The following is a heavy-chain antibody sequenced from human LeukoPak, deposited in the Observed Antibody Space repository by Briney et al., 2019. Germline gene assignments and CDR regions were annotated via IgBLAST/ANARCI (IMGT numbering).Heavy chain of an antibody. V-gene: IGHV1-69*05. CDR1: GGTFSSYA. CDR2: IIPIFGTA. CDR3: ARYNWGSNYYYYMDV. Sequence: GSSVKVSCKASGGTFSSYAISWVRQAPGQGLEWMGGIIPIFGTANYAQKFQGRITITTEESTRPAYMELSSLRSEDTAVYYCARYNWGSNYYYYMDVWGKGTTVTVSS. J-gene: IGHJ6*03. D-gene: IGHD7-27*01.